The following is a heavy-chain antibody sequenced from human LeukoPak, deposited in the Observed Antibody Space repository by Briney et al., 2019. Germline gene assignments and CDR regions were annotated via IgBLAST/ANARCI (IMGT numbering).Heavy chain of an antibody. CDR3: ARKGNAFDI. D-gene: IGHD3-10*01. V-gene: IGHV3-74*01. CDR2: INTDGSST. Sequence: GGSLRLSCAASGFTFSSFWMRWVRQAPGKGLVWVSRINTDGSSTDYADSVKGRFTISRDNAKNTLYLQMNSLRAEDTAVYYCARKGNAFDIWGQGTMVTVSS. J-gene: IGHJ3*02. CDR1: GFTFSSFW.